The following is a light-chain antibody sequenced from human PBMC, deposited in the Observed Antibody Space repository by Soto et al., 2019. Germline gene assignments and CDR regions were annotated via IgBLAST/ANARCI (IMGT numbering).Light chain of an antibody. CDR2: GVS. CDR3: QPYNNWPLT. J-gene: IGKJ4*01. V-gene: IGKV3D-15*01. Sequence: PGERPTLSCMASQSVRSTYLAWYQQKPGLAPRLLIFGVSNRATGIPARFSGSRSGAEFTLTINSLQSEDFAVYYCQPYNNWPLTFGGGTKVDIK. CDR1: QSVRSTY.